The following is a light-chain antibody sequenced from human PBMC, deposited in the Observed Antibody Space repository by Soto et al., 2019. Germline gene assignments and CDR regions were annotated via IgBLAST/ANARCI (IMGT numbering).Light chain of an antibody. V-gene: IGKV3-20*01. J-gene: IGKJ5*01. Sequence: EIVLTQSPGILSLSPGERASLSCGASQSISSSFLAWYQQIPGQAPRLLIYGASSRATGIPDRFSGTGSETDFTLTISRLEPEDFAVYYCQQHDNPPITFGQGTRLE. CDR3: QQHDNPPIT. CDR2: GAS. CDR1: QSISSSF.